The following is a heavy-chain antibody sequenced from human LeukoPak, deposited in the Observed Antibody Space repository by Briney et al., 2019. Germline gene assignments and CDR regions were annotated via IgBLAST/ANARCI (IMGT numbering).Heavy chain of an antibody. D-gene: IGHD3-22*01. CDR1: GGSISSSRYY. CDR2: IYYSGST. Sequence: PSETLSLTCTVSGGSISSSRYYWGWIRQPPGKGLEWIGNIYYSGSTYYNPSLQSRVTISVDTSKNQFSLKLSSVTAADTAVYYCARGLRYYYDSSGYFRKYFDYWGQRTLLTVSS. CDR3: ARGLRYYYDSSGYFRKYFDY. V-gene: IGHV4-39*01. J-gene: IGHJ4*02.